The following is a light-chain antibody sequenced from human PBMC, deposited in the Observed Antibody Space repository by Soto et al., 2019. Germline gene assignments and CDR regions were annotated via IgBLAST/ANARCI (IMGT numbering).Light chain of an antibody. V-gene: IGLV2-14*01. CDR2: EVT. CDR1: SSDVGGYNY. CDR3: SSYTSTTTVV. J-gene: IGLJ2*01. Sequence: QSALTQPASVSGSPGQSITISCTGTSSDVGGYNYVSWYQHHPGKAPKLVIYEVTDRPSGVSNRFSASKSGNTASLTISGLQAEDEADYYCSSYTSTTTVVFGGGTQLTVL.